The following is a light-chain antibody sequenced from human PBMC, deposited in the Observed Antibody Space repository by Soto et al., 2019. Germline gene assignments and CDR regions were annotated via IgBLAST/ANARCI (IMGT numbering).Light chain of an antibody. CDR2: AAS. Sequence: DIQLTQSPSFLSASVGDRVTITCRASQGISSYLAWYQQKPGKAPKLLIYAASTLQSGVPSRFSGSGSGTEFTLTISSLQPEDFATYYCQQLNDYPLTLGGGTKVEIK. J-gene: IGKJ4*01. V-gene: IGKV1-9*01. CDR3: QQLNDYPLT. CDR1: QGISSY.